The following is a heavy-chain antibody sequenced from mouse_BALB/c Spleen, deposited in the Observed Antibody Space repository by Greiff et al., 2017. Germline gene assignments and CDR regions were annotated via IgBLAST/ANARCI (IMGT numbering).Heavy chain of an antibody. CDR2: INPYNGDT. J-gene: IGHJ1*01. CDR1: GYSFTGYF. CDR3: AREGYFDV. V-gene: IGHV1-20*02. Sequence: EVQLQESGPELVKPGASVKISCKASGYSFTGYFMNWVMQSHGKSLEWIGRINPYNGDTFYNQKFKGKATLTVDKSSSTAHMELRSLASEDSAVYYCAREGYFDVWGAGTTVTVSS.